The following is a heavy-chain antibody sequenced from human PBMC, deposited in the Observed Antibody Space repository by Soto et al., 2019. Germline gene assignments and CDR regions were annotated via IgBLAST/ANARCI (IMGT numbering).Heavy chain of an antibody. V-gene: IGHV3-23*01. CDR2: ISGSDGST. CDR1: GFTFSSYA. Sequence: EVQLLESGGGLVQPGGSLRLSCAASGFTFSSYAMSWVRQAPGKGLEWVSAISGSDGSTYYEDSVKGRFTISRDNAKNPLHLQRNSRRVEDTAEYYCAKTSRHMVWGGIVVDYWGQGTLVTV. CDR3: AKTSRHMVWGGIVVDY. J-gene: IGHJ4*02. D-gene: IGHD3-10*01.